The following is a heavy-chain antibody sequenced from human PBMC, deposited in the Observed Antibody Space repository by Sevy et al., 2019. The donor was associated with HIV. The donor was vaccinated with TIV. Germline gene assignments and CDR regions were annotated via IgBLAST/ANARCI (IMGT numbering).Heavy chain of an antibody. Sequence: ASVKVSCKVSGYTLTELSMHWVRQAPGKGLEWMGSFDPEDGETIYAQNFQGRVTMTEDRTTETAYMELSSLRSEDTAGYYCATTKDYYDSSGYPFDYWGQGTLVTVSS. J-gene: IGHJ4*02. CDR2: FDPEDGET. V-gene: IGHV1-24*01. D-gene: IGHD3-22*01. CDR1: GYTLTELS. CDR3: ATTKDYYDSSGYPFDY.